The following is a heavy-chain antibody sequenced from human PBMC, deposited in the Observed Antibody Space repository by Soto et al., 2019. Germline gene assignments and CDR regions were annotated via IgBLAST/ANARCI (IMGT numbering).Heavy chain of an antibody. J-gene: IGHJ2*01. Sequence: QVQLQESGPGLVKPSQTLSLTCTVSGGSISSGGSYWSWIRQSPGKGLEWIGYIYYSGTTYYNPSLKSRVPISLHTSKIQFSLKLSSVTAAATAIYYCARGHCFPSSCSYLDLWGRGTLVTVSS. CDR2: IYYSGTT. D-gene: IGHD6-13*01. V-gene: IGHV4-31*03. CDR3: ARGHCFPSSCSYLDL. CDR1: GGSISSGGSY.